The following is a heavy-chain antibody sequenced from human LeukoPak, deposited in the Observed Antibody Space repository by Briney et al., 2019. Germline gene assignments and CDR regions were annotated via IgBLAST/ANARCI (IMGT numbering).Heavy chain of an antibody. CDR3: ARGLRRGRQRWPAKHDAFDI. V-gene: IGHV4-4*02. J-gene: IGHJ3*02. D-gene: IGHD1-14*01. CDR2: IYHSGST. CDR1: GASISSSNW. Sequence: SETLSLTCAVSGASISSSNWWTWVRQPPGKGLEWIGEIYHSGSTTYNPSLKSRVTISVDTSKNQFSLKLSSVTAADTAVYYCARGLRRGRQRWPAKHDAFDIWGQGTMVTVSS.